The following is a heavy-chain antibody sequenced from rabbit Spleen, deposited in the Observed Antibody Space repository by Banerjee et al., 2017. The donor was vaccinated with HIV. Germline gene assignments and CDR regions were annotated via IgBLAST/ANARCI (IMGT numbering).Heavy chain of an antibody. Sequence: QEQLVESGGDLVKPGASLTLTCTASGFSFSNNYYMCWVRQAPGKGLECIACIYGGSSGSTYYANWAKGRFTISKASSTTVTLEMTSLTAADTATYFCARDTVYAAYAGFGHATLHYFDLWGPGTLVTVS. CDR1: GFSFSNNYY. V-gene: IGHV1S45*01. CDR3: ARDTVYAAYAGFGHATLHYFDL. CDR2: IYGGSSGST. D-gene: IGHD6-1*01. J-gene: IGHJ4*01.